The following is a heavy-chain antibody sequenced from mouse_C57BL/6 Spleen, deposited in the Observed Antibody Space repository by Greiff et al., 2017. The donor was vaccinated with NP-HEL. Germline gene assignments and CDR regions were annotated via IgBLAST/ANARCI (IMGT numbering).Heavy chain of an antibody. CDR1: GYTFTDYY. CDR3: ARGFRDYGRFAY. D-gene: IGHD1-1*01. Sequence: QVQLKQSGPELVKPGASVKLSCKASGYTFTDYYINWVKQRPGQGLEWIGWIYPGSGNTKYNEKFKGKATLTVDTSSSTAYMQLSILTSDDSAVYFCARGFRDYGRFAYWGQGTLVTVSA. CDR2: IYPGSGNT. J-gene: IGHJ3*01. V-gene: IGHV1-84*01.